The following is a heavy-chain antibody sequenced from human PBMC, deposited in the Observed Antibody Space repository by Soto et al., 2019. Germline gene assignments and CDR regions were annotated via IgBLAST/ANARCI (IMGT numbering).Heavy chain of an antibody. Sequence: VKVSCKASGGTFSSYAISWVRQAPGQGLEWMGGIIPIFGTANYAQKFQGRVTITADESTSTAYMELSSLRSEDTAMYYCARHFYYYGSGSYDDYYYGKDVWGQGTTVTASS. CDR1: GGTFSSYA. D-gene: IGHD3-10*01. CDR3: ARHFYYYGSGSYDDYYYGKDV. V-gene: IGHV1-69*13. J-gene: IGHJ6*01. CDR2: IIPIFGTA.